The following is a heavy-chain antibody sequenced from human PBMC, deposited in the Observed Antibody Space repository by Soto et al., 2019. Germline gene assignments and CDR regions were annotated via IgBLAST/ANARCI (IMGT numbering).Heavy chain of an antibody. Sequence: EVQLVESGGGLVQPGGSLRLSCAASGFTFSSYWMHWVRQAPGKGLVWVSRINSDGSGAYYADPVKGRFTISRDNAKNTVYLQMNSLRAEYTALYYCARGLKNYYGMDVWGQGNTVTGSS. CDR3: ARGLKNYYGMDV. CDR2: INSDGSGA. J-gene: IGHJ6*02. CDR1: GFTFSSYW. V-gene: IGHV3-74*01.